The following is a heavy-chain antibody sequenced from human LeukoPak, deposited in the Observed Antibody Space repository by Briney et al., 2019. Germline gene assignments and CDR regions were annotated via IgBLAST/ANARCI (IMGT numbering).Heavy chain of an antibody. V-gene: IGHV3-23*01. CDR1: GFTFSSYA. CDR3: ARVRLQPSYYFDF. J-gene: IGHJ4*02. Sequence: GGSLRLSCETSGFTFSSYAMSWVRQAPGRGLEWVSCLSGGGGTTYYPDSVKGRFTISRDSSKNTWYLQMNSQGAEETAIYYCARVRLQPSYYFDFWGQGTLVTVSS. D-gene: IGHD5-18*01. CDR2: LSGGGGTT.